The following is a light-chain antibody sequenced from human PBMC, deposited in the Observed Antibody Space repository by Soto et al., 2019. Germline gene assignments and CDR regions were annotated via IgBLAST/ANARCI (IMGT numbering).Light chain of an antibody. V-gene: IGKV1-39*01. CDR3: QQRHMWPIT. Sequence: DIQMTQSPFSLSASVGDRVTITCRASQSINSKLNWYQQKPGKAPKLLIYMAFTLQSGVPSRFSGSGSGTDFTLTISSLEPEDSAVYYCQQRHMWPITFGQGTRLEI. CDR2: MAF. CDR1: QSINSK. J-gene: IGKJ5*01.